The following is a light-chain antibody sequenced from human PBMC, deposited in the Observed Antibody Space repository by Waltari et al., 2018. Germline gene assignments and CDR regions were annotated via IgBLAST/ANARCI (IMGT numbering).Light chain of an antibody. V-gene: IGLV2-11*01. CDR1: SSDLGGYDY. CDR3: CSYAGRATWA. Sequence: QSALTPPPSVSGSPGHSVTISCTGTSSDLGGYDYVSWYQQQQDKAPKLVIYDVNKRPSGVADRFSCSKSGNTASRTISGLRADDEADDNCCSYAGRATWAFGGGTILTVL. J-gene: IGLJ3*02. CDR2: DVN.